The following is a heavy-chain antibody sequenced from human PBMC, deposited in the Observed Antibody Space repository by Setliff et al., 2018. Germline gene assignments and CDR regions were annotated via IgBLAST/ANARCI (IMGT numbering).Heavy chain of an antibody. D-gene: IGHD5-12*01. V-gene: IGHV4-34*01. CDR1: GGSFSDYY. J-gene: IGHJ4*02. CDR2: INHSGST. Sequence: PSETLSLTCTVYGGSFSDYYWGWVRQPPGKGLEWIGEINHSGSTNYIPSLKSRLTISVDTSKNQFSLKLSSVTAADTAMYYCARVPYSGYDHLTRYFDYWGQGSLVTVSS. CDR3: ARVPYSGYDHLTRYFDY.